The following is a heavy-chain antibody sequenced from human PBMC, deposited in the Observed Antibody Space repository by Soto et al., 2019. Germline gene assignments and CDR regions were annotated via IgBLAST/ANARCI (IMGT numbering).Heavy chain of an antibody. D-gene: IGHD4-17*01. CDR3: AKDYGDYEVDGMDV. Sequence: GGSLRLSCAASGFTFSSYGMHWVRQAPGKGLEWVAVISYDGSNKYYADSVKGRFTISRDNSKNTLYLQMNSLRAEDTAVYYCAKDYGDYEVDGMDVWGQGTTVTVSS. CDR1: GFTFSSYG. V-gene: IGHV3-30*18. CDR2: ISYDGSNK. J-gene: IGHJ6*02.